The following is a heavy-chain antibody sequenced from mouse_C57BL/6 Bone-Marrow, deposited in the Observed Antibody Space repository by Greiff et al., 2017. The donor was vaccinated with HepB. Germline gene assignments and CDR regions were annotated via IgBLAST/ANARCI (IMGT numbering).Heavy chain of an antibody. D-gene: IGHD3-2*02. CDR3: ARQGYAY. CDR1: GYTFTSYW. CDR2: IDPSDSYT. V-gene: IGHV1-50*01. Sequence: QVHVKQPGAELVKPGASVKLSCKASGYTFTSYWMQWVKQRPGQGLEWIGEIDPSDSYTNYNQKFKGKATLTVDTSSSTAYMQLSSLTSEDSAVYYCARQGYAYWGQGTTLTVSS. J-gene: IGHJ2*01.